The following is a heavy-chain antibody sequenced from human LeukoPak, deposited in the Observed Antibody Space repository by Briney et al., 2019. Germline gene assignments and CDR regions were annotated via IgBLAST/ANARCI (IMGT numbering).Heavy chain of an antibody. V-gene: IGHV3-21*01. D-gene: IGHD6-13*01. CDR3: ARGFSTVGNFDY. CDR2: IYFTGNHI. Sequence: GGSLRLSCVTSGFTFSRYSMRWVRQAPGKGLEWVSSIYFTGNHISYADSVKGRFTISRDNAKNSLYLQMDSLRAEDTAVYYCARGFSTVGNFDYWGQGTLVTVSS. J-gene: IGHJ4*02. CDR1: GFTFSRYS.